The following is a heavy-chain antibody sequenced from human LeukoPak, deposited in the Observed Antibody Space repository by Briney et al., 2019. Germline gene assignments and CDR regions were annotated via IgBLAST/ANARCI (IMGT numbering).Heavy chain of an antibody. CDR3: ARDLSLPEMARIFHWFDP. Sequence: ASVKVSCKASGYTFTGYYMHWVRQAPGQWLEWMGWINPNSGGTNYAQKFQGRVTMTRDTSISTAYMELSRLRSDDTAVYYCARDLSLPEMARIFHWFDPWGQGTLVTVSS. V-gene: IGHV1-2*02. CDR1: GYTFTGYY. J-gene: IGHJ5*02. D-gene: IGHD5-24*01. CDR2: INPNSGGT.